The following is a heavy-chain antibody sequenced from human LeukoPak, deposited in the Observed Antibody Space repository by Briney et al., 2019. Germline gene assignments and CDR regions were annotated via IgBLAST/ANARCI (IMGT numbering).Heavy chain of an antibody. CDR1: GYTFTSDY. CDR3: ARVYDPYGSGSDY. CDR2: INPNSGGT. Sequence: GASVKVSCKASGYTFTSDYMHWVRQAPGQGLEWMGWINPNSGGTNYAQKFQGRVTMTRDTSISTAYMELSRLRSDDTAVYYCARVYDPYGSGSDYWGQGTLVTVSS. D-gene: IGHD3-10*01. V-gene: IGHV1-2*02. J-gene: IGHJ4*02.